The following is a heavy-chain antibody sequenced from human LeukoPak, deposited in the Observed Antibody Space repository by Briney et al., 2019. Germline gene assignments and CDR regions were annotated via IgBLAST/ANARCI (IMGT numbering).Heavy chain of an antibody. CDR1: GYTFTGYY. CDR3: ARGDGYNFPKLDY. V-gene: IGHV1-2*02. J-gene: IGHJ4*02. CDR2: INPNSGGT. D-gene: IGHD5-24*01. Sequence: SVKVSCKASGYTFTGYYMHWVRQAPGQGLEWMGWINPNSGGTNYAQKFQGRVTMTRDTSISTAYMELSRLRSDDTAVYYCARGDGYNFPKLDYWGQGTLVTVSS.